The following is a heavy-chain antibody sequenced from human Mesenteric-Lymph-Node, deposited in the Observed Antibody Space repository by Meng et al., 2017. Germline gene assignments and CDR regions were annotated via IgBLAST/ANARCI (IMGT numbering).Heavy chain of an antibody. J-gene: IGHJ4*02. CDR3: ASFDHIPRRNYFDY. Sequence: QGGLQEAGPGLVEPSQTLALTCTVTGGSLSSGNYYWSWIRQPPGKGLEWIGYIHHSGSAYYNPSLKSRVSISVDTSKNQFSLNLNSMTAADTAVYYCASFDHIPRRNYFDYWGQGTLVTVSS. CDR2: IHHSGSA. D-gene: IGHD2-21*01. V-gene: IGHV4-30-4*01. CDR1: GGSLSSGNYY.